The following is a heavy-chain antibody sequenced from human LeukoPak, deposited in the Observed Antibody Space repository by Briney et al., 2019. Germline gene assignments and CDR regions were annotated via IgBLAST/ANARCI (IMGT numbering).Heavy chain of an antibody. V-gene: IGHV4-38-2*02. CDR2: IYHSGST. D-gene: IGHD3-10*01. CDR1: GYSISSGYH. Sequence: SETLSLTCTVSGYSISSGYHWGWIRQPPGKGLEWIGSIYHSGSTYYNPSLKSPVTISVDTTKNQFSLKLSSLTAADTAVYYCARPARGARDAFDIWGQGTMVTVSS. J-gene: IGHJ3*02. CDR3: ARPARGARDAFDI.